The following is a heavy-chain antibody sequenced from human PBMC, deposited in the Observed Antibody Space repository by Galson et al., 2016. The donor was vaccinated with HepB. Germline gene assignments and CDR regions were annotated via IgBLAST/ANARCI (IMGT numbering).Heavy chain of an antibody. CDR1: GGSITRGGYS. CDR2: IYVYGDT. Sequence: TLSLTCTVSGGSITRGGYSWSWIRQPPGKGLELIGYIYVYGDTYYNPSLKGRVIISIDTSKNQFYLELNSVTAADTAVYYCARNYDTPPRLYYMDVWGSGTTVTISS. V-gene: IGHV4-30-2*01. D-gene: IGHD3-16*01. J-gene: IGHJ6*03. CDR3: ARNYDTPPRLYYMDV.